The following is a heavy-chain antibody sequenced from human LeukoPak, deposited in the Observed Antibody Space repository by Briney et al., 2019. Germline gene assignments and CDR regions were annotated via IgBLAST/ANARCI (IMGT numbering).Heavy chain of an antibody. Sequence: PGGSLRLSCAASGFTFSSNYMSWVRQAPGKGLEWVSIIYSAGSTYYADSVRGRFTISRDNSKNTVFLQMNTLRAEDTAVYYCASGGLGARKYYSDPFHYWGQGALVTVSS. J-gene: IGHJ4*02. D-gene: IGHD3-10*01. V-gene: IGHV3-53*01. CDR2: IYSAGST. CDR3: ASGGLGARKYYSDPFHY. CDR1: GFTFSSNY.